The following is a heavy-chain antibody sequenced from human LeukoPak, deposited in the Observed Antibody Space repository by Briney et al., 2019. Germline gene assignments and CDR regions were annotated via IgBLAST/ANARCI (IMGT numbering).Heavy chain of an antibody. J-gene: IGHJ4*02. CDR1: GFTFSNYW. CDR2: INSDGSST. D-gene: IGHD1-26*01. V-gene: IGHV3-74*01. Sequence: GGSLRLSCAASGFTFSNYWMHWVRQAPGKGLVWVSRINSDGSSTTYADSVKGRFTISRDNAKNTLYLQMISLRAEDTAVYYCARESSVGAHKAFDYWGQGTLVTVSS. CDR3: ARESSVGAHKAFDY.